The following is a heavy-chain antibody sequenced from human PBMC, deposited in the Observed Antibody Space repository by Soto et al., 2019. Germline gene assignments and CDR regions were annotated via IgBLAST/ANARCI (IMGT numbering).Heavy chain of an antibody. J-gene: IGHJ6*02. V-gene: IGHV3-23*01. CDR3: AKDSTVTTSLYSYYYGLDV. D-gene: IGHD4-17*01. CDR2: ISGRGGST. CDR1: GFTFSNYA. Sequence: EAQLLESGGGLVQPGGSLRLSCTASGFTFSNYAMSWVRQAPDKGLEWVSAISGRGGSTYYADSVKGRFTISRDNSKNMLFLQMNSLRAEDTALYYCAKDSTVTTSLYSYYYGLDVWGQETTVTVSS.